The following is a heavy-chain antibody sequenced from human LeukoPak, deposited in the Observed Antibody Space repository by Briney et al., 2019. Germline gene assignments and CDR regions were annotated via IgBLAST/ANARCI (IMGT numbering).Heavy chain of an antibody. V-gene: IGHV3-23*01. CDR3: ARDVTSPEAFDI. CDR1: GFTFSSYA. J-gene: IGHJ3*02. D-gene: IGHD2-21*02. CDR2: ISGSGGST. Sequence: GGSLRLSCAASGFTFSSYAMSWVRQAPGKGLEWVSAISGSGGSTYYADSVKGRFTISRDNAKNTLNLQMNSLRAEDTAVYYCARDVTSPEAFDIWGQGTMVTVSS.